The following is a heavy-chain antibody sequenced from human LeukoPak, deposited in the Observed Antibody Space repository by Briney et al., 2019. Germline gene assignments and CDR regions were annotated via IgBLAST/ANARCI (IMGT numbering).Heavy chain of an antibody. CDR3: ARVPPSYYDSSGLDY. CDR1: GFTFSNYS. CDR2: IYYSGST. J-gene: IGHJ4*02. Sequence: PGGSLRLSCAASGFTFSNYSMNWVRQPPGKGLEWIGSIYYSGSTYYNPSLKSRVTISVDTSKNQFSLKLSSVTAADTAVYYCARVPPSYYDSSGLDYWGQGTLVTVSS. V-gene: IGHV4-39*07. D-gene: IGHD3-22*01.